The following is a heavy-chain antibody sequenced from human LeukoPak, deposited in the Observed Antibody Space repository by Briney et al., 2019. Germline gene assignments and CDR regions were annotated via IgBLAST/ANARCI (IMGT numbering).Heavy chain of an antibody. CDR1: GGSFSGYY. J-gene: IGHJ6*03. D-gene: IGHD6-6*01. Sequence: SETLSLTCAVYGGSFSGYYWSWIRQPPGKGLEWIGEINHSGSTNYNPSLKSRVTISVDTSKNQFSLKLSSVTAADTAVYYCTRGHSTSIYYYYYMDVWGKGTTVTVS. CDR2: INHSGST. CDR3: TRGHSTSIYYYYYMDV. V-gene: IGHV4-34*01.